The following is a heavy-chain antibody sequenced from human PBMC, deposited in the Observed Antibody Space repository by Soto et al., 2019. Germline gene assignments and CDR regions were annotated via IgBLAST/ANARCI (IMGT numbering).Heavy chain of an antibody. J-gene: IGHJ6*02. D-gene: IGHD2-15*01. Sequence: ASVKVSCKASGGTFSSYAISWVRQAPGQGLEWMGGIIPIFGTANYAQKFQGRVTITADESTSTAYMELSSLRSEDTAVYYCARLPLISRWHSYYYGMDVWGQGTTVTVSS. CDR3: ARLPLISRWHSYYYGMDV. CDR1: GGTFSSYA. CDR2: IIPIFGTA. V-gene: IGHV1-69*13.